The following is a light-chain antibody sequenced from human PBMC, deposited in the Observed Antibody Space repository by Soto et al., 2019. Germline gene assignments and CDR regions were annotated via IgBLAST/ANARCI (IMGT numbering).Light chain of an antibody. CDR3: QSYDSSLSGYV. Sequence: QSVLTQPPSVSGAPGQRVTISCTGSSSNIGAGYDVHWYQQLPGTAPTLLISGNNNRPSGVPDRLSGSKSGTSASLAITGLRAEDEADYFCQSYDSSLSGYVVGTGTKVTVL. CDR1: SSNIGAGYD. V-gene: IGLV1-40*01. J-gene: IGLJ1*01. CDR2: GNN.